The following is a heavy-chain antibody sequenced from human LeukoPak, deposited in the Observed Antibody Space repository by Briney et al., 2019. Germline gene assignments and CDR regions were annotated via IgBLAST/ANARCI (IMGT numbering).Heavy chain of an antibody. V-gene: IGHV3-21*01. CDR3: AKDLLVPAEAFDY. CDR1: GFTFSSYS. CDR2: ISSSSSYI. D-gene: IGHD2-2*01. Sequence: GGSLRLSCAASGFTFSSYSMNWVRQAPGKGLEWVSSISSSSSYIYYADSVKGRFTISRDNSKNTLYLQMNSLRAEDTAVYYCAKDLLVPAEAFDYWGQGTLATVSS. J-gene: IGHJ4*02.